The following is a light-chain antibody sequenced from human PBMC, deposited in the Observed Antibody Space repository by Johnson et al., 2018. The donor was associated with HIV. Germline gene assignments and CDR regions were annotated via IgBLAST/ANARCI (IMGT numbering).Light chain of an antibody. CDR1: SSNIGNKY. CDR2: ENT. Sequence: QSVLTQPPSVSAAPGQKVTISCSGSSSNIGNKYVSWYQHLPGTAPKLLIYENTRRPSGIPDRFSGSKSGTSATLGITGLQTGDEADYYCGTWDSSLSAYVFGTGTKVTVL. V-gene: IGLV1-51*02. CDR3: GTWDSSLSAYV. J-gene: IGLJ1*01.